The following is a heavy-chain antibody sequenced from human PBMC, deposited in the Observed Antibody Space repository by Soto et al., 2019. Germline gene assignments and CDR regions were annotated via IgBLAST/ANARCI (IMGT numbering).Heavy chain of an antibody. Sequence: SVKVSCKASGATFSSLAISWLGQAPGQGLEWMGGIIPIFGTANYAQKFQGRVTITADESTSTAYMELSSLRSEDTAVYYCARDLNGGSERMFYGMDVWGQGTTVTVSS. D-gene: IGHD7-27*01. V-gene: IGHV1-69*13. CDR3: ARDLNGGSERMFYGMDV. J-gene: IGHJ6*02. CDR2: IIPIFGTA. CDR1: GATFSSLA.